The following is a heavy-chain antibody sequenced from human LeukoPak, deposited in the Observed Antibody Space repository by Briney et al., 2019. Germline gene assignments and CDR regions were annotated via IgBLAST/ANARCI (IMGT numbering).Heavy chain of an antibody. CDR1: GFTFSRSA. J-gene: IGHJ3*02. CDR2: ISGSGVNT. CDR3: ARGRSGYGPFDAFDI. D-gene: IGHD3-22*01. V-gene: IGHV3-23*01. Sequence: GGSLRLSCVGSGFTFSRSAMSWVRLAPGKGLEWVSGISGSGVNTYYADSVKGRFAASRGNSKNTLYLQMNSLRAEDTAVYYCARGRSGYGPFDAFDIWGQGTWVTVSS.